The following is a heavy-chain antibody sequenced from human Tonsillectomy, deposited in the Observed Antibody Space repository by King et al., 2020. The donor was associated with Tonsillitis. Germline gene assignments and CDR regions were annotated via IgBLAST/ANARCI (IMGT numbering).Heavy chain of an antibody. CDR1: GGSISNYY. CDR3: TREGSSRSHDY. J-gene: IGHJ4*02. Sequence: VQLQESGPGLVKPSETLSLTCTVSGGSISNYYWSWIRQPAGQGLEWIGLIYSSGSTNYTPSLKGRVTMSVDTSKNQFSLKLSSVTAADTAVYYCTREGSSRSHDYWGQGTPVTVSS. D-gene: IGHD6-13*01. V-gene: IGHV4-4*07. CDR2: IYSSGST.